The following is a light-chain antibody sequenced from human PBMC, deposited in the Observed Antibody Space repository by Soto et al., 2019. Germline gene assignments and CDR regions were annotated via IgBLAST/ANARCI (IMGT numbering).Light chain of an antibody. Sequence: QLVLTQPPSVSGAPGQRVTISCTGSSSNIGAGFDVHWYQQLPGTAPKLLVYDNYNRPSGVPDRFSGSRSGTSASLAITGLQAEDEADYYCQSYDSSRRVVFGGGTKVTVL. V-gene: IGLV1-40*01. CDR2: DNY. CDR3: QSYDSSRRVV. J-gene: IGLJ2*01. CDR1: SSNIGAGFD.